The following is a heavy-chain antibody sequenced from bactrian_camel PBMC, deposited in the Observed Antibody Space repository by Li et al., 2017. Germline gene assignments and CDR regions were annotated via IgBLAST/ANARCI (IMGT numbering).Heavy chain of an antibody. CDR1: GFQFSDYP. J-gene: IGHJ4*01. CDR3: TKDRSYGTRNWVLST. Sequence: VQLVESGGGLVQPGGSLRLSCAASGFQFSDYPMSWVRQAPGKGLEWIAQIAYDGWVSRYNDPAKGRFTISRDNAKNTLYLQMNGLKPEDTAMYYCTKDRSYGTRNWVLSTRGQGTQVTVS. V-gene: IGHV3S42*01. D-gene: IGHD3*01. CDR2: IAYDGWVS.